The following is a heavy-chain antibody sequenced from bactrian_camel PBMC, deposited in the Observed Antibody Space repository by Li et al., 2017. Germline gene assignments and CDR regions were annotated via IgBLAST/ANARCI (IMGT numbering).Heavy chain of an antibody. CDR1: GSTRNC. Sequence: VQLVESGGGTVQPGGSLRLSCTVSGSTRNCMGWFRQAPGKEREGVAVISTGGDYTYADPAKGRFTISRDLAKNTLYLQMNSLKPEDTAMYYCAADVFSGGSSCTFNAISMITGAREPRSPSP. J-gene: IGHJ4*01. CDR3: AADVFSGGSSCTFNAISMIT. CDR2: ISTGGDY. D-gene: IGHD6*01. V-gene: IGHV3S53*01.